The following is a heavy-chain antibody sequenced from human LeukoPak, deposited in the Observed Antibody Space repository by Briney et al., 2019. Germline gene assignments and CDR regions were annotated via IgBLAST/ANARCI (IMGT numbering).Heavy chain of an antibody. CDR1: GFTFSSYG. CDR2: ISYDGSNK. J-gene: IGHJ4*02. D-gene: IGHD3-9*01. Sequence: GGSLRLSCAASGFTFSSYGMHWVRQAPGKGLEWVAVISYDGSNKYYADPVKGRFSLSRDNSKNTLYLQMNTLRAEDTAVYYCASSAGYDILTGYYLVWGQGTLVTVSS. V-gene: IGHV3-30*03. CDR3: ASSAGYDILTGYYLV.